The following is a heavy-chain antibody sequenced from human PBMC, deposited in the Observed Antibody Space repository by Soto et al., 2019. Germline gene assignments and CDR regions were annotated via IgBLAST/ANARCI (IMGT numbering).Heavy chain of an antibody. CDR2: ISYSGNT. Sequence: SETLSLTCIISGDSTSNYYWSWIRQSPGKGLEWIGYISYSGNTNYNPSLKSRVTISVDTSKDQLSLKVTSVTAADTAMYYCACLRGKRGSPIDPWGQGTLVTVSS. V-gene: IGHV4-59*01. CDR1: GDSTSNYY. CDR3: ACLRGKRGSPIDP. D-gene: IGHD2-15*01. J-gene: IGHJ5*02.